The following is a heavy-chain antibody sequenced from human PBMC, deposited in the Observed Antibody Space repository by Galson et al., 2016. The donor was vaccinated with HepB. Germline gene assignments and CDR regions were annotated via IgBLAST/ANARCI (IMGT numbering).Heavy chain of an antibody. V-gene: IGHV4-59*08. Sequence: ETLSLTCTVSGGSISGYYWNWIRQSPGKGLEWIGYIHYRGSTKYNPSLKSRVTISLDTSKNQVSLTLSSVTAADTALYYCARVHKATIWNGFDIWGQGTMVTVSS. D-gene: IGHD5-24*01. J-gene: IGHJ3*02. CDR1: GGSISGYY. CDR2: IHYRGST. CDR3: ARVHKATIWNGFDI.